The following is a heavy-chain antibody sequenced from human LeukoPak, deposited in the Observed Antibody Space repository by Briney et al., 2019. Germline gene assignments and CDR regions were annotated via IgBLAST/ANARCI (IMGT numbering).Heavy chain of an antibody. CDR2: INPNSGGT. CDR3: ASSNSYSIGWYHV. Sequence: ASVKVSCKASGYTFTGYYMHWVRQAPGQGLEWMGRINPNSGGTNYAQKFQGRVTMTRDTSISTAYMELSRLRSDDTAVYYCASSNSYSIGWYHVWGKGTTVTVSS. V-gene: IGHV1-2*06. J-gene: IGHJ6*04. CDR1: GYTFTGYY. D-gene: IGHD6-19*01.